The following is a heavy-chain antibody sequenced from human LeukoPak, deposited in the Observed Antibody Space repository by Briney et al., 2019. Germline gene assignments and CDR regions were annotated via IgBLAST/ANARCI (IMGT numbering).Heavy chain of an antibody. CDR3: AKDHNAQDY. V-gene: IGHV3-23*01. CDR2: ISGSGGST. J-gene: IGHJ4*02. CDR1: GFTLNNYA. Sequence: PGGSLSLSSVASGFTLNNYAMTWVRQAPGKGLQWVSAISGSGGSTYYADSVKGRFTISRDNSKNTLYLQMNSLRAEDTAVYYCAKDHNAQDYWGQGTLVTVSS. D-gene: IGHD1-1*01.